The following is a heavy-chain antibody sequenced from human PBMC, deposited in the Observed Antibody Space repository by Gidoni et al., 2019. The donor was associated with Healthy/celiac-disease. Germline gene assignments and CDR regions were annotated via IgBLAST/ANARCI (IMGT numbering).Heavy chain of an antibody. Sequence: QVQLQESGPGLVKPSQTLSLTCPVPGGSTRSGGYYWSWIRQHPGKGLEWIGYIYYSGSTYYNPSLKSRVTISVDTSKNQFSLKLSSVTAADTAVYYCARGGATTTVTTDYWGQGTLVTVSS. J-gene: IGHJ4*02. D-gene: IGHD4-17*01. V-gene: IGHV4-31*03. CDR1: GGSTRSGGYY. CDR3: ARGGATTTVTTDY. CDR2: IYYSGST.